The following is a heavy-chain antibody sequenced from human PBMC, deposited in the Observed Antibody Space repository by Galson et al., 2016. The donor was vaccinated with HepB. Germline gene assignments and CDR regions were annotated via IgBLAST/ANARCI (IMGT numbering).Heavy chain of an antibody. Sequence: SVKVSCKASGYNFIDYYIHWVRQAPGQGLEWMGWVNPNTGDTRSAQKFQGRVTMTRDTSNTTAYIELNRLKSEDTGVYYCARDRGGPYCRGGMCFPDYWGQGTLVTVSS. CDR3: ARDRGGPYCRGGMCFPDY. D-gene: IGHD2-15*01. J-gene: IGHJ4*02. CDR1: GYNFIDYY. V-gene: IGHV1-2*02. CDR2: VNPNTGDT.